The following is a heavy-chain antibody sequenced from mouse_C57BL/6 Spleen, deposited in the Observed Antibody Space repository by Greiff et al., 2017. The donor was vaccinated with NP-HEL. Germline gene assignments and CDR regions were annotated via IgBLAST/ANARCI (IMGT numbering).Heavy chain of an antibody. Sequence: VQLQQSGAELVKPGASVKMSCKASGYTFTSYCITWVKQRPGQGLEWIGDIYPGSGSTNYNEKFKSKATLTVDTSSSTAYMQLSSLTSEDSAVYYCARYDYALYYAMDYWGQGTSVTVSS. D-gene: IGHD2-4*01. J-gene: IGHJ4*01. V-gene: IGHV1-55*01. CDR1: GYTFTSYC. CDR2: IYPGSGST. CDR3: ARYDYALYYAMDY.